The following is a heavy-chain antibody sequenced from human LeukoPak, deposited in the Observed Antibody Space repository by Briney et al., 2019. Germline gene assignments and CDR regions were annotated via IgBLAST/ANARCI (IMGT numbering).Heavy chain of an antibody. CDR1: GFTFDDYA. J-gene: IGHJ4*02. CDR3: AKAQYYYDSSDYYPYYFDY. V-gene: IGHV3-43D*04. CDR2: ISWDGGST. Sequence: GGSLRLSCAASGFTFDDYAMHWVRQAPGKGLEWVSLISWDGGSTYYADSVKGRFTISRDNSKNSLYLQMNSLRAEDTALYYCAKAQYYYDSSDYYPYYFDYWGQGTLVTVSS. D-gene: IGHD3-22*01.